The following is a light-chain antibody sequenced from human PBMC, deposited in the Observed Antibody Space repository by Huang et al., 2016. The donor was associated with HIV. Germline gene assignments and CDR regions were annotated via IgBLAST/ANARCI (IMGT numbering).Light chain of an antibody. CDR3: QQSYSTPRT. CDR1: QPINNY. J-gene: IGKJ1*01. Sequence: DIQMTQSPSSLSASVGDRVTITCRASQPINNYLNWYHQKPGKAPNCLIYSASSLQSGVPSTFSGSGSGTDFTLIISSLQPEDFATYYCQQSYSTPRTFGQGTKVEIK. CDR2: SAS. V-gene: IGKV1-39*01.